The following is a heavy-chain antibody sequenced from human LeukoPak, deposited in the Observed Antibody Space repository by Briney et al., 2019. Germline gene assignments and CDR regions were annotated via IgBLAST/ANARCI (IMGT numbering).Heavy chain of an antibody. V-gene: IGHV4-34*01. CDR2: INHSGST. D-gene: IGHD5-18*01. CDR3: TRRRDQLWPTYYFDY. CDR1: GGSFSGYY. Sequence: PSETLSLTCAVYGGSFSGYYWSWIRQPPGKGLEWIGEINHSGSTNYNPSLKSRVTLSIDTSKNQFSLKLSSVTAADTAVYYCTRRRDQLWPTYYFDYWGQGTLVTVSS. J-gene: IGHJ4*02.